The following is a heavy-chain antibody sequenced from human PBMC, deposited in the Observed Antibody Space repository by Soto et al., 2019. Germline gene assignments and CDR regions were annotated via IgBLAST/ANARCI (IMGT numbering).Heavy chain of an antibody. CDR3: ASDCSGYYGYDI. D-gene: IGHD3-22*01. Sequence: PGGSLRLSCAASGFIFSDYYFDWVRQAPGKGLEWVGRTGNKAYSYTTEYAASVKGRFTISRDASKNSLYLQMNSLKTEDTAVYYCASDCSGYYGYDIWGQGTMVTASS. CDR2: TGNKAYSYTT. V-gene: IGHV3-72*01. J-gene: IGHJ3*02. CDR1: GFIFSDYY.